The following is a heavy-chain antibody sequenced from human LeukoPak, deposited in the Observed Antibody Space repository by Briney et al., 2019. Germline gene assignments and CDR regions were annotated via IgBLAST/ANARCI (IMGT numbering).Heavy chain of an antibody. J-gene: IGHJ4*02. V-gene: IGHV4-34*01. CDR1: GGSFSGYY. CDR2: INHSGST. Sequence: PSETLSLTCAVYGGSFSGYYWSWIRQPPGKGLEWIGEINHSGSTNYNPSLKSRVTISVDTSKNQFSLKLSSVTAADTAVYYCARGRYYDILTGYYSYGGYFDYWGQGTLVTVSS. CDR3: ARGRYYDILTGYYSYGGYFDY. D-gene: IGHD3-9*01.